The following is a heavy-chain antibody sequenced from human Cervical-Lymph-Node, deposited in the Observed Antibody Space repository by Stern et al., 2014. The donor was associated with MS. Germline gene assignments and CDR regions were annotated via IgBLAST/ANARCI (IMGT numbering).Heavy chain of an antibody. CDR2: IWYDGSNP. CDR3: ASAYSSSHYYFDY. V-gene: IGHV3-33*01. CDR1: GFRFSRYA. D-gene: IGHD6-13*01. Sequence: VQLEESWGGVVQPGRSLRLSCAASGFRFSRYAMHWVRQAPGKGLEWVALIWYDGSNPYYADSVTGRFTISRDNFKNTLYLQMNSLRAEDTAVYYCASAYSSSHYYFDYWGQGTLVTVSS. J-gene: IGHJ4*02.